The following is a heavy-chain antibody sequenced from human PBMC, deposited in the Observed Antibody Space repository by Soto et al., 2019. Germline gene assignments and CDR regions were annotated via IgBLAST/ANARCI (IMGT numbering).Heavy chain of an antibody. J-gene: IGHJ6*02. V-gene: IGHV1-46*03. Sequence: QVQLVQSGAEVKKPGASVKVSCKASGYTFTTYYMYWVRQAPGQGLEWMGVINPSGGSTNYAQKFQDRVTMTSDTSTSTVYREMSSLRPEDTAVYYCARVRMGYGMDVWGQGTTVTVSS. CDR2: INPSGGST. CDR3: ARVRMGYGMDV. CDR1: GYTFTTYY. D-gene: IGHD1-26*01.